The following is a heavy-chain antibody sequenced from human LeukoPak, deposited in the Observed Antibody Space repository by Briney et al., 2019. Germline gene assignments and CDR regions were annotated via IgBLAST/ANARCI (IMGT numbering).Heavy chain of an antibody. Sequence: PSDPLSLPCSVSGGPISSYHWLWPRQPPGKALEWIGYIYYCGSTNSTPSLKRRVTIPVDTSKNQFTPKLSSATAADTAGYYCARLSPRYYDSSGYYFWVPFDYWGQGTLVSVSS. J-gene: IGHJ4*02. CDR3: ARLSPRYYDSSGYYFWVPFDY. CDR2: IYYCGST. D-gene: IGHD3-22*01. CDR1: GGPISSYH. V-gene: IGHV4-59*08.